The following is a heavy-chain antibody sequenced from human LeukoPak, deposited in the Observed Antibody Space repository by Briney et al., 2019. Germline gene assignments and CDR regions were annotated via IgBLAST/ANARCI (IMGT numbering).Heavy chain of an antibody. Sequence: PGGSLRLSCAASGFTFSNYWMDWVRQSLGEGLEWVANIKEDGSDKYYVDSVKGRFTISRDNAKNSLYLQMNSLRAEDTAVYYCARNSGWFRFDYWGQGTLVTVSS. CDR1: GFTFSNYW. D-gene: IGHD6-19*01. CDR2: IKEDGSDK. J-gene: IGHJ4*02. V-gene: IGHV3-7*03. CDR3: ARNSGWFRFDY.